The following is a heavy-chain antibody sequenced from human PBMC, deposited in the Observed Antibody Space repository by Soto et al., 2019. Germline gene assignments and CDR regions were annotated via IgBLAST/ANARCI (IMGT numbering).Heavy chain of an antibody. CDR2: ISSSSSTI. J-gene: IGHJ3*02. CDR1: GFTFSSYS. D-gene: IGHD1-26*01. V-gene: IGHV3-48*01. Sequence: GGSLRLSCAASGFTFSSYSMNWVRQAPGKGLEWVSYISSSSSTIYYADSVKGRFTISRDNAKNSLYLQMNSLRAEDTAVYYCASFKWSPRVFHTWGQGTMVTVSS. CDR3: ASFKWSPRVFHT.